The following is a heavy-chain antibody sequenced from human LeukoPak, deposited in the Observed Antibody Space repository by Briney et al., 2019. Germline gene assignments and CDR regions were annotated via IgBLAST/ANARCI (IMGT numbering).Heavy chain of an antibody. Sequence: ASVKVSCKASGYSFTGYYMHWVRQAPGQGLEWMGWINPYSGGTNYAQKFQGRVTMTRDTSIRTASMELSRLRSDDAAVYYCARGYCSSTNCYEFDYWGQGTLVTVSS. CDR3: ARGYCSSTNCYEFDY. D-gene: IGHD2-2*01. CDR1: GYSFTGYY. J-gene: IGHJ4*02. V-gene: IGHV1-2*02. CDR2: INPYSGGT.